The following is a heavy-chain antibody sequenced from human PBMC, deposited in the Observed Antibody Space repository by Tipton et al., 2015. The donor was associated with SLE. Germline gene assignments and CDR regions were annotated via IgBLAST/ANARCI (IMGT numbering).Heavy chain of an antibody. Sequence: SLRLSCTASGFTFGDYAMSWFRQAPGKGLEWVGFIRSKAYGGTTEYAASVKGRFTISRDDSKSIAYLQMNSLKTEDTAVYYCTRDLPRRGYYYYGMDVWGQGTTVTVSS. V-gene: IGHV3-49*03. CDR1: GFTFGDYA. J-gene: IGHJ6*02. D-gene: IGHD4-17*01. CDR2: IRSKAYGGTT. CDR3: TRDLPRRGYYYYGMDV.